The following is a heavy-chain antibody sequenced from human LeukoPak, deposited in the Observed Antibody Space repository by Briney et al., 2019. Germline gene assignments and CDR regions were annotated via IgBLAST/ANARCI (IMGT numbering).Heavy chain of an antibody. Sequence: ASVKVSCKASGYTFTSYAMNWVRQAPGQGLEWMGWINTNTGNPTYAQGFTERFVFSLDTSVSTAYLQISSLKAEDTAVYYCARGGWNYDYVFNWFDPWGQGTLVTVSS. D-gene: IGHD3-16*01. V-gene: IGHV7-4-1*02. CDR2: INTNTGNP. J-gene: IGHJ5*02. CDR3: ARGGWNYDYVFNWFDP. CDR1: GYTFTSYA.